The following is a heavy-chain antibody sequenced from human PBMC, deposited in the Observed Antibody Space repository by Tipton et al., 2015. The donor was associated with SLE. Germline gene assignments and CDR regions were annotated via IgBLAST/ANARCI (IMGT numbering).Heavy chain of an antibody. Sequence: TLSLTCTVSGGSVSSGSYYWSWIRQPPGKGLEWIGEINHSGSTDYNPSLKSRVTISLDTSKNQFSLKLNSVTAADTAVYYCARGSRDSGYPDYWGQGTLVTVSS. CDR2: INHSGST. V-gene: IGHV4-39*07. CDR1: GGSVSSGSYY. CDR3: ARGSRDSGYPDY. J-gene: IGHJ4*02. D-gene: IGHD5-12*01.